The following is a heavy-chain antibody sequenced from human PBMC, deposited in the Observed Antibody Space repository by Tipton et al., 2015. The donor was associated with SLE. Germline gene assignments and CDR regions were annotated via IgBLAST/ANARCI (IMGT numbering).Heavy chain of an antibody. V-gene: IGHV4-39*07. D-gene: IGHD2-15*01. CDR2: IYYSGST. CDR1: GGSISSNTYY. CDR3: ARDMRGGLFFDY. Sequence: TLSLTCTVSGGSISSNTYYWGWIRQPPGKGLEWIGNIYYSGSTNYNPSLKSRVTISVDTSKNQFSLKLSSVTAADTAVYYCARDMRGGLFFDYWGQGTLVTVSS. J-gene: IGHJ4*02.